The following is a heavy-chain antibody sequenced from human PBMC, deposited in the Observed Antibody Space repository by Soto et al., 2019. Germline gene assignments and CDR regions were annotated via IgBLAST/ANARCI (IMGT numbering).Heavy chain of an antibody. CDR1: GGSFSGYY. CDR2: INHSGST. CDR3: ARGDIAAAANFDP. D-gene: IGHD6-13*01. J-gene: IGHJ5*02. V-gene: IGHV4-34*01. Sequence: SETLSLTCAVYGGSFSGYYWSWIRQPPGKGLEWIGEINHSGSTNYNPSLKSRVTISVDTSKNQFSLKLSSVTAADTAVYYCARGDIAAAANFDPWGQGTLVTVSS.